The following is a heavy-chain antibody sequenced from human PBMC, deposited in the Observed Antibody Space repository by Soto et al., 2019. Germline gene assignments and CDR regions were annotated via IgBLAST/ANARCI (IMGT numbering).Heavy chain of an antibody. J-gene: IGHJ4*02. CDR3: ARAAKRYFDY. CDR1: GVTFNTFA. CDR2: IIPVLGPA. V-gene: IGHV1-69*06. Sequence: QVQLVQSGAEVKKPGSSVKVSCKTSGVTFNTFAISWVRQAPGQGLEYMGGIIPVLGPANYAQRFQGRVTITADKFTSTAYLELTNLTSEDTAVYYCARAAKRYFDYWGQGTLVTVSS.